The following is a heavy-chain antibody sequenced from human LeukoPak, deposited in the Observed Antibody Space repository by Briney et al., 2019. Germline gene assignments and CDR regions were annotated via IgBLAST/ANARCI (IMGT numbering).Heavy chain of an antibody. D-gene: IGHD5-18*01. CDR3: ARGRGYNYGYSDY. Sequence: GGSLRLSCAASGFTFTSYTMNCVRQAPGGGLEWISYISSSSSTIDYADSVKGRFTISRDNAKNSLYLQMNSLRAAETAVYYCARGRGYNYGYSDYWGQGTLVTVSS. CDR2: ISSSSSTI. J-gene: IGHJ4*01. V-gene: IGHV3-48*04. CDR1: GFTFTSYT.